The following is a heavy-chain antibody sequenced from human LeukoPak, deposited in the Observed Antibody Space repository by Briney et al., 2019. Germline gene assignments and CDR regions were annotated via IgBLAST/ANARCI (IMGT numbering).Heavy chain of an antibody. V-gene: IGHV3-21*01. CDR1: GFTFSGYS. D-gene: IGHD6-13*01. CDR3: ARGGSSFNNWFDP. Sequence: GGSLRLSCAASGFTFSGYSMNWVRQAPGKGLEWVSSISSSSSYIYYADSVKGRFTISRDNAKNSLYLQMNSLRAEDTAVYYCARGGSSFNNWFDPWGQGTLVTVSS. CDR2: ISSSSSYI. J-gene: IGHJ5*02.